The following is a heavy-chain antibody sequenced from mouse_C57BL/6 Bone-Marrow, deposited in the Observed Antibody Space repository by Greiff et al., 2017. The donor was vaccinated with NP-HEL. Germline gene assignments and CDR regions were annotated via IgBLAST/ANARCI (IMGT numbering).Heavy chain of an antibody. CDR1: GYTFTGYW. CDR3: ASRRQLRHLDY. CDR2: ILPGSGST. Sequence: VQRVESGAELMKPGASVKLSCKATGYTFTGYWIAWVKQRPGHGLEWIGEILPGSGSTNYNEKFKGKATFTADTSSNTAYMQLSSLTTDDSAFYSFASRRQLRHLDYWGQGTTLTFSS. J-gene: IGHJ2*01. D-gene: IGHD3-2*02. V-gene: IGHV1-9*01.